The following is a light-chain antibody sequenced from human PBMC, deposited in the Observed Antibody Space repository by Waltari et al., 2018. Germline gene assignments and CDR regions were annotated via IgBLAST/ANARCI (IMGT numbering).Light chain of an antibody. V-gene: IGKV1-39*01. CDR2: GAY. CDR3: QQSFSSPYT. Sequence: DIQMTQSPSSLAASVGDRVTITCRASQIISTYLAWDQQKAGMAPQLLIYGAYHLHSVVPSRFSGSGSGTDFTLTISSLQPEDFATYYCQQSFSSPYTFGQGTKLQIK. CDR1: QIISTY. J-gene: IGKJ2*01.